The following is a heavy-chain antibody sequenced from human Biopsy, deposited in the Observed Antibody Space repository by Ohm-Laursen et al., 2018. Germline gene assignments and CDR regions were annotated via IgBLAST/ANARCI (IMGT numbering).Heavy chain of an antibody. V-gene: IGHV3-33*06. CDR3: AKCMTGGYNYYFQH. J-gene: IGHJ4*02. CDR1: GFTFSSYG. D-gene: IGHD2-8*01. Sequence: SLRLSCAASGFTFSSYGMHWVRQAPGKGLEWVAAIWYDGSNKNYADSVKGRFTISRDNSKNTLYLQMNSLRGEDTAVYYCAKCMTGGYNYYFQHCGQGTLVTVSS. CDR2: IWYDGSNK.